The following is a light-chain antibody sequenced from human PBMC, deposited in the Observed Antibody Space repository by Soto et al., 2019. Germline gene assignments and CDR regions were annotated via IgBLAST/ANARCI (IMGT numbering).Light chain of an antibody. CDR2: GAS. CDR1: QSVNSNY. CDR3: HXXGTSPLT. V-gene: IGKV3-20*01. Sequence: EIVLTQSPGTLSLSPGERXTLSCXASQSVNSNYLAWLQHKPGQAPRFLIYGASSRAAGIPDRFSGSGSGTDFTLSISRLEPXXXAMXXXHXXGTSPLTFGPGTKVDIK. J-gene: IGKJ3*01.